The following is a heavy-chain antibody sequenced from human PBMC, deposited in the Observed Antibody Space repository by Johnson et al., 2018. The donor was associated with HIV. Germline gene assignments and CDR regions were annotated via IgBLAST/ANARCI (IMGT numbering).Heavy chain of an antibody. Sequence: VQLVEFGGGVVQPGRSLRLSCAASGFTFSNYAMHWVRQAPGKGLEWVAGISWKSDTIGYADSVKGRFTISRDNAKNSLYLQMNSLRAEDTALYYCSKDVSSSWKGSSAFDIWGQGTMVTVSS. D-gene: IGHD6-13*01. CDR3: SKDVSSSWKGSSAFDI. J-gene: IGHJ3*02. CDR2: ISWKSDTI. CDR1: GFTFSNYA. V-gene: IGHV3-9*01.